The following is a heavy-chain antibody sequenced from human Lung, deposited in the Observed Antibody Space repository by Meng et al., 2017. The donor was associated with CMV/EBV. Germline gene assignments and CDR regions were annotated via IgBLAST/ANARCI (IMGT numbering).Heavy chain of an antibody. CDR2: VYWNDDK. V-gene: IGHV2-5*01. J-gene: IGHJ3*02. CDR3: AYRKRETAAYRIRYGAFDI. Sequence: SGPXLAKLKQILTLTCTFPGSSLSTSGGGVGWIRQPPGKALEWLALVYWNDDKRYNPSLKSRLTITKNTSKNQLVLTMTNMDPVDTATYYCAYRKRETAAYRIRYGAFDIWGQGTMVTVSS. CDR1: GSSLSTSGGG. D-gene: IGHD2-2*01.